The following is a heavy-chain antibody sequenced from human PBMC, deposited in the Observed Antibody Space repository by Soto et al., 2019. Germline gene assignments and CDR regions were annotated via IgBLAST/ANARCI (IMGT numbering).Heavy chain of an antibody. J-gene: IGHJ2*01. CDR1: GASISSGGYY. D-gene: IGHD3-3*01. CDR2: IYYIGTS. CDR3: ARVLRDVLSDRYYWYFDL. Sequence: QVQLQESGPGLVKPSQTLSLTCTVSGASISSGGYYWGWIRQHPGKGLEWIGFIYYIGTSYYSPSLESRITLSVDTSKNHFSLNLTSVTAADPAVYYCARVLRDVLSDRYYWYFDLWGRGTLVTVSS. V-gene: IGHV4-31*03.